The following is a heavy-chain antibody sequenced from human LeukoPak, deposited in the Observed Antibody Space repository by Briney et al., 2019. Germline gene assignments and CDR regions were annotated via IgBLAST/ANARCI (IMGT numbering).Heavy chain of an antibody. D-gene: IGHD3-10*01. V-gene: IGHV3-23*01. CDR1: GFTFSSYA. CDR2: ISGSGGST. Sequence: GGSLRLSCAASGFTFSSYAMSWVRQAPGKGLEWVSAISGSGGSTYYADSVKGRFTISRDNSKNTLYLQMSSLRAEDTAVYYCAKVGSGSFSGYWGQGTLVTVSS. CDR3: AKVGSGSFSGY. J-gene: IGHJ4*02.